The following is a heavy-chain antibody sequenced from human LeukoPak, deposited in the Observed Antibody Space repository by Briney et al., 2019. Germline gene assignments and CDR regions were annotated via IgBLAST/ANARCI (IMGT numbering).Heavy chain of an antibody. CDR2: ISAYNGNT. CDR1: GYTFTSYG. D-gene: IGHD6-19*01. CDR3: ARSYQEQWLIRSYYFDY. Sequence: ASVKVSCKASGYTFTSYGISWVRQAPGQGLEWMGWISAYNGNTNYAQKLQGRVTMTTDTSTSTAYMELRSLRSDDTAVYYCARSYQEQWLIRSYYFDYWGQGTLVTVSS. J-gene: IGHJ4*02. V-gene: IGHV1-18*01.